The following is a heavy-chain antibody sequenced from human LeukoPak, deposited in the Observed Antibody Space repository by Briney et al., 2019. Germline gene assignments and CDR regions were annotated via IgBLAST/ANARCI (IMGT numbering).Heavy chain of an antibody. V-gene: IGHV5-51*01. D-gene: IGHD3-22*01. Sequence: GESLKISCKGSGYSFTSYWIGWVRQMPGKGLEWMGIIYPGDSDTRYSPSFQGRVTISADKSISTAYLQWSSLKASDTAMYYCARIGYYYDSSGYYSPYYFDYWGQGTLVTVSS. CDR1: GYSFTSYW. CDR2: IYPGDSDT. J-gene: IGHJ4*02. CDR3: ARIGYYYDSSGYYSPYYFDY.